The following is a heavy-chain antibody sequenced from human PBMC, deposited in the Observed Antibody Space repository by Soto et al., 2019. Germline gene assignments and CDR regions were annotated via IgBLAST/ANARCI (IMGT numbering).Heavy chain of an antibody. CDR3: ARQIYDSDTGPNFQYYFDS. CDR2: IDPSDSQT. V-gene: IGHV5-10-1*01. J-gene: IGHJ4*02. Sequence: GESLKISCKGSGYSFTSYWITWVRQKPGKGLEWMGRIDPSDSQTYYSPSFRGHVTISATKSITTVFLQWSSLRASDTAMYYCARQIYDSDTGPNFQYYFDSWGQGTPVTVSS. CDR1: GYSFTSYW. D-gene: IGHD3-22*01.